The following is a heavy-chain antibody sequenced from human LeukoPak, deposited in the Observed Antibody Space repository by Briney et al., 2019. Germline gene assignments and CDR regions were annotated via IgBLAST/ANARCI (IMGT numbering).Heavy chain of an antibody. D-gene: IGHD4-23*01. Sequence: QSGGSLRLSCAASGFTFNYYWMHWVRQAPGKGLVWVSRINNDGRSTSYAASVKGRFTISRDNAKNTLFLQMNSLRAEDTAVYYCAKETHGGIPFDYWGQGTLVTVSS. V-gene: IGHV3-74*01. CDR2: INNDGRST. CDR3: AKETHGGIPFDY. CDR1: GFTFNYYW. J-gene: IGHJ4*02.